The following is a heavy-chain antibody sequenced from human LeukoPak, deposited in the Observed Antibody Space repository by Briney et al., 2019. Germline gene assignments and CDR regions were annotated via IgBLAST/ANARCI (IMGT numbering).Heavy chain of an antibody. Sequence: GGSLRLSCAASGFGFSRHAMNWVRQAPGKGLEWISHISGGSDIIEYADSVRGRFTTSRDNGRGSLYLQMNSLRVEDTAVYYCARYGSGRNYIDPFDFWGQGTLVAVSS. D-gene: IGHD3-10*01. V-gene: IGHV3-48*01. CDR2: ISGGSDII. CDR1: GFGFSRHA. J-gene: IGHJ4*02. CDR3: ARYGSGRNYIDPFDF.